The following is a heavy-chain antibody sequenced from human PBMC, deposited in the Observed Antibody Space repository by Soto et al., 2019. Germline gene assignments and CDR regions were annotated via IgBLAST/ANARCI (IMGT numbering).Heavy chain of an antibody. Sequence: PSETLYLTCTVSGGSISRGDYYWSWIRKPPGKGLEWIGYIYFSESTSYNPSLKSRVTISGDKSKNQFSLKLSSVTAADTAVYYCARGIEGWYQGRYYYGMDVWGQGTTVTVSS. D-gene: IGHD6-19*01. CDR2: IYFSEST. CDR1: GGSISRGDYY. J-gene: IGHJ6*02. CDR3: ARGIEGWYQGRYYYGMDV. V-gene: IGHV4-30-4*02.